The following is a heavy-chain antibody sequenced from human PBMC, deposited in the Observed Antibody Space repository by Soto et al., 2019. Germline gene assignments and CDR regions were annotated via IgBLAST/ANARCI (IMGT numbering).Heavy chain of an antibody. CDR1: GYAFNTYG. D-gene: IGHD1-1*01. V-gene: IGHV1-18*01. CDR3: VRDGRTAAPFFDL. CDR2: ISTSNGNT. J-gene: IGHJ4*02. Sequence: QVQLIQSGAEVKRPGASLKVSCRASGYAFNTYGVSWVRQAPGQGLGWMGWISTSNGNTNYAQNFKGRGTITTDTSASTAYMELRSLTSDDTDVYYCVRDGRTAAPFFDLWGQGTLVTVSS.